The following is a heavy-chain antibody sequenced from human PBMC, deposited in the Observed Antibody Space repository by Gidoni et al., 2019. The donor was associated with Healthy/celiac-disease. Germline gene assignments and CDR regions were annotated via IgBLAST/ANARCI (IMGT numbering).Heavy chain of an antibody. CDR1: RFTFSSYE. Sequence: EVQLVESGGGLVQPGGYLRLSCAASRFTFSSYEMNWVRQAPGKGLEWVSYISSSGSTIYYADSVKGRFTISRDNAKNSLYLQMNSLRAEDTAVYYCARWLGAYDSSADYWGQGTLVTVSS. D-gene: IGHD3-22*01. CDR3: ARWLGAYDSSADY. J-gene: IGHJ4*02. V-gene: IGHV3-48*03. CDR2: ISSSGSTI.